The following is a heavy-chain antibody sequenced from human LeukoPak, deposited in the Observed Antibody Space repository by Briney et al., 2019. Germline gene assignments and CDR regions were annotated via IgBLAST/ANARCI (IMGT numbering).Heavy chain of an antibody. J-gene: IGHJ4*02. CDR2: INSDESTT. D-gene: IGHD3-9*01. V-gene: IGHV3-74*01. Sequence: PGGSLRLSCAASGFTFSSYWMHWVRQAPGKVLVGVSHINSDESTTGYADSVKGRFTISRDNAKNSLYLQMSILRAEDMALYHCAKDQYDILTGYYGHSGQGTLVTVSS. CDR1: GFTFSSYW. CDR3: AKDQYDILTGYYGH.